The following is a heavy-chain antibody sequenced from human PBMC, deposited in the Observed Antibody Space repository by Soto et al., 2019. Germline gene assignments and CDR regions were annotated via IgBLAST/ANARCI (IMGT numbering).Heavy chain of an antibody. D-gene: IGHD3-22*01. Sequence: GASVKVSCKASGFTFTSFAMQWVRQARGQRLEWIGWIVVGSGNTNYAQKFQERVTITRDMSTSTAYMELSSLRSEDTAVYYCAAGGPDYYYNRGLRDWGQGTLVTVSS. CDR2: IVVGSGNT. CDR3: AAGGPDYYYNRGLRD. V-gene: IGHV1-58*02. CDR1: GFTFTSFA. J-gene: IGHJ4*02.